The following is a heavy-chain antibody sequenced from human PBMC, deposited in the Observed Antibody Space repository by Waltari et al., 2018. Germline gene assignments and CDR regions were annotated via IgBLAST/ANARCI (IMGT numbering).Heavy chain of an antibody. Sequence: QVQLVQSGAEVKKPGASVKVSCKASGYTFTGYYMHWVRQAPGQGLEWMRWINPNSGGTNYAQKFQGRVTMTRDTSISTAYMELSRLRSDDTAVYYCARVGLGYCSSTSCYPFDYWGQGTLVTVSS. J-gene: IGHJ4*02. V-gene: IGHV1-2*02. CDR2: INPNSGGT. CDR1: GYTFTGYY. CDR3: ARVGLGYCSSTSCYPFDY. D-gene: IGHD2-2*01.